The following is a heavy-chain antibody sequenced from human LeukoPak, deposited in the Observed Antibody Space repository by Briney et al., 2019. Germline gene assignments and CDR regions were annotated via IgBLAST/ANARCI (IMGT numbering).Heavy chain of an antibody. D-gene: IGHD3-10*01. CDR3: ARALAGAPFDL. V-gene: IGHV3-30*04. J-gene: IGHJ2*01. CDR1: EFTLSSYS. Sequence: ERSLRLSCSASEFTLSSYSMHWVRQAPGRGLEWAAVLSSVGGQQYYADSVKGRFTISADTSKNTLYLQMDSLRVEDTALYYCARALAGAPFDLWGRGTVVAVSS. CDR2: LSSVGGQQ.